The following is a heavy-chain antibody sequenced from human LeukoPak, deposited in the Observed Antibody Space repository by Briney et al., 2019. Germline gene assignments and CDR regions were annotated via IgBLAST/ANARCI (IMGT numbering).Heavy chain of an antibody. CDR2: ISASGGDT. CDR1: GLTFSSYS. CDR3: AKDAAGPEY. Sequence: PGGSLRLSCVVSGLTFSSYSMSWVRQAPGKGLEWVSGISASGGDTWYPDSVKGRFTISRDNSKNTLFLQVNSLRVEDTAIYYCAKDAAGPEYWGQGTRVTVSS. V-gene: IGHV3-23*01. D-gene: IGHD6-13*01. J-gene: IGHJ4*02.